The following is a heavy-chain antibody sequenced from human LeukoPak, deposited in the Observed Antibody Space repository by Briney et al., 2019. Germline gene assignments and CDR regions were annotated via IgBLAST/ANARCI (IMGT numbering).Heavy chain of an antibody. J-gene: IGHJ6*03. V-gene: IGHV3-23*01. CDR1: GFTFSSYA. CDR3: AKFGTNYFDSSGYYQTNYYYYYMDV. Sequence: PGGSLRLSCAASGFTFSSYAMSWVRQAPGKGLEWVSGVSGSGGSTYYADSVKGRFTISRDNSKNTLYLQMNSLRAEDTAVYYCAKFGTNYFDSSGYYQTNYYYYYMDVWGKGTTVTVSS. CDR2: VSGSGGST. D-gene: IGHD3-22*01.